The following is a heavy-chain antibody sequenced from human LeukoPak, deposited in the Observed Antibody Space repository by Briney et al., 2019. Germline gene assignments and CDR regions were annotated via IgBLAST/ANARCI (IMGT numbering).Heavy chain of an antibody. V-gene: IGHV4-4*07. J-gene: IGHJ4*02. CDR3: ARVQSGVISSSYDY. D-gene: IGHD6-6*01. CDR1: GGSISSYY. Sequence: PSETLSLTCTVSGGSISSYYWSWIRQPAGKGLVWIGRIYTSGSTNYNPSLKSRVTMSVDTSKNQFSLKLSSVTAADTAVYYCARVQSGVISSSYDYWGQGTLVTVSS. CDR2: IYTSGST.